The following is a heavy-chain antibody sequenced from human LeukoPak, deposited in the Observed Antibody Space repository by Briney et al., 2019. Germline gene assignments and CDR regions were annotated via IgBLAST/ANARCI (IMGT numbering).Heavy chain of an antibody. Sequence: GSLRLSCAASGSTVSSNYMSWIRQPPGKGLEWIGEINHSGSTNYNPSLKSRVTISVDTSKNQFSLKLSSVTAADTAVYYCARPLPSGYYYGMDVWGQGTTVTVSS. CDR2: INHSGST. CDR3: ARPLPSGYYYGMDV. CDR1: GSTVSSNY. J-gene: IGHJ6*02. V-gene: IGHV4-34*01.